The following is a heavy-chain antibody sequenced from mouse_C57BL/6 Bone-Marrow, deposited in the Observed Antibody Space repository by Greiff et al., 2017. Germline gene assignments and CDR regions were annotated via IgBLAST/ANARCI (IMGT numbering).Heavy chain of an antibody. V-gene: IGHV5-9*01. CDR3: ARRGGYFDY. J-gene: IGHJ2*01. Sequence: EVKLMESGGGLVKPGGSLKLSCAASGFTFSSYTMSWVRQTPEKRLEWVATISGGGGNTYYPDSVKGRFTISRDNAKNTLYLQMSSLRSEDTALYYGARRGGYFDYWGQGTTLTVSS. CDR1: GFTFSSYT. CDR2: ISGGGGNT.